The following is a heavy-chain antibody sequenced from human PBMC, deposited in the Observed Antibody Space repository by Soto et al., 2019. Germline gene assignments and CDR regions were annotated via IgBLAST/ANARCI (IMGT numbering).Heavy chain of an antibody. CDR3: ARSSGVPTPDFDY. J-gene: IGHJ4*02. Sequence: GGSLRLSCAASGFAFNIYAIHWVRQAPGKGLEWVAVISHDGTNRYYTDSVRGRFTISRDNSKNSVYLEMDSLRADDTAVYYCARSSGVPTPDFDYWGQGTLVTVSS. D-gene: IGHD3-3*01. CDR1: GFAFNIYA. CDR2: ISHDGTNR. V-gene: IGHV3-30-3*01.